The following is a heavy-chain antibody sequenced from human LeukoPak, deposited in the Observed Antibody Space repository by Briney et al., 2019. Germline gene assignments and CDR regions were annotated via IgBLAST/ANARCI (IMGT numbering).Heavy chain of an antibody. CDR1: GFTFRSYW. V-gene: IGHV3-74*01. Sequence: PGGSLRLSCAASGFTFRSYWMHWVRLPPGKGLVWVSRIKSDGSSKSHADFVKGRFTISRDTAKNTLELQMNSLRAEDTAVYSCARGDPTVTTTGSGGLDIWGQGTMVTVSS. CDR2: IKSDGSSK. J-gene: IGHJ3*02. D-gene: IGHD4-17*01. CDR3: ARGDPTVTTTGSGGLDI.